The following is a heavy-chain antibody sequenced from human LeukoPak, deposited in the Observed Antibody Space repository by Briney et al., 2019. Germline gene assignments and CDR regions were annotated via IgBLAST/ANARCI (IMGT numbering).Heavy chain of an antibody. D-gene: IGHD1-26*01. J-gene: IGHJ4*02. CDR1: GGSISSSSYF. CDR2: IYYSGSS. CDR3: VSQTPLYSGSFYFDS. Sequence: SETLSLTCTVAGGSISSSSYFWGWIRQPPGKGLEWIGSIYYSGSSFHNPSLKSRVTISVDPSENRFSLRLCSVTAADTAVYYCVSQTPLYSGSFYFDSWGQGTLVTVSS. V-gene: IGHV4-39*01.